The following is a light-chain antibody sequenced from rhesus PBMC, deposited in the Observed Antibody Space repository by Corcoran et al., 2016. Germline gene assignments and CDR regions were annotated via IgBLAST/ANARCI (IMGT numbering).Light chain of an antibody. J-gene: IGKJ1*01. CDR1: QSISSW. CDR2: KAT. V-gene: IGKV1-16*01. CDR3: QQYNSAPWT. Sequence: DIQMTQSPSSLSASVGDKVTITCQASQSISSWLAWYQQKPRKAPKPLIYKATSLESGVPSRLSGSGSGTDFTLTISSLQREDLATYYCQQYNSAPWTFGQGTKVEIK.